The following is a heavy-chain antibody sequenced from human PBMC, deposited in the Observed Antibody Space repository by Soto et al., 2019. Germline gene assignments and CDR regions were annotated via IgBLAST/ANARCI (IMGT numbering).Heavy chain of an antibody. Sequence: PSETLSLTCVVSGYSISSGLYWGWIRQPPGKGLEWIGSIYHSGSAYYKPSLKSRVTISVDTSRNQFSLKLTSVTAADTAFYYCATTRGLAVGGSFDYWGQGMLVTVSS. CDR2: IYHSGSA. D-gene: IGHD3-10*01. CDR3: ATTRGLAVGGSFDY. V-gene: IGHV4-38-2*01. J-gene: IGHJ4*02. CDR1: GYSISSGLY.